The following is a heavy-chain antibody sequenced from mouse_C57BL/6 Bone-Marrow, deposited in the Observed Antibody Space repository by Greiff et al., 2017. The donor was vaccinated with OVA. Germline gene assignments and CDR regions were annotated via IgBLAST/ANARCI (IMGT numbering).Heavy chain of an antibody. J-gene: IGHJ4*01. CDR1: GYTFNSYW. CDR3: ARDYGSSLYAMDY. CDR2: IYPGSGST. V-gene: IGHV1-55*01. Sequence: VQLQQPGAELVKPGASVKMSCKASGYTFNSYWITWVKQRPGQGLEWIGDIYPGSGSTNYNEKFKSKATLTVDTSSSTAYMQLSSLTSEDSAVYYCARDYGSSLYAMDYWGQGTSVTVSS. D-gene: IGHD1-1*01.